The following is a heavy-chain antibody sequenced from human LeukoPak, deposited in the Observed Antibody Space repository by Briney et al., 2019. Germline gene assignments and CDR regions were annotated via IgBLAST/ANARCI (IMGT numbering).Heavy chain of an antibody. CDR3: AKKTSYCGGDCYPYYFDH. J-gene: IGHJ4*02. V-gene: IGHV3-23*01. CDR2: ITGSGGST. D-gene: IGHD2-21*02. CDR1: GFAFSSYT. Sequence: PGGSLRLSCAASGFAFSSYTMGWVRQAPGKGLEWVSAITGSGGSTYYADSVKGRFTISRDSPKNTLYLQMNSLRAEDTAVYYCAKKTSYCGGDCYPYYFDHWGQGTLVTVSS.